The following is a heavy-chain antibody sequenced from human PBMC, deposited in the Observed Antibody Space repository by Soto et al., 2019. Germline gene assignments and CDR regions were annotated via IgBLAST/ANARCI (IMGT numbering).Heavy chain of an antibody. D-gene: IGHD3-3*01. Sequence: QVQLVESGGGVVQPGRSLRLSCAASGFTFSSYGMHWVRQAPGKGLEWVAVIWYDGSNKYYADSVKGRFTISRDNSQTPLYLQMNSLRAEDTAVYYCARDKLRFLDYWGQGTLVTVSS. CDR1: GFTFSSYG. CDR3: ARDKLRFLDY. V-gene: IGHV3-33*01. CDR2: IWYDGSNK. J-gene: IGHJ4*02.